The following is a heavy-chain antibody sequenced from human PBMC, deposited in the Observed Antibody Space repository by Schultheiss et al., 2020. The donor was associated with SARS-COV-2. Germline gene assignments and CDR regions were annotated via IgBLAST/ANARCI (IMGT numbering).Heavy chain of an antibody. CDR3: AIAGSGWNAFHI. CDR1: GFTFSSYG. J-gene: IGHJ3*02. V-gene: IGHV3-30*03. CDR2: ISYDGSNK. D-gene: IGHD6-19*01. Sequence: GGSLRLSCAASGFTFSSYGMHWVRQAPGKGLEWVAVISYDGSNKYYADSVRGRFTVSRDNARTSLYLQMNSLRAEDTAVYYCAIAGSGWNAFHIWGQGTMVTVSS.